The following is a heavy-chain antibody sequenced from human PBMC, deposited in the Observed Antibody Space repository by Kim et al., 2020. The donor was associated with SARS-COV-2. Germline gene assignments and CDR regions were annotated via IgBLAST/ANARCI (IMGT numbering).Heavy chain of an antibody. CDR2: ISGSGFRT. J-gene: IGHJ4*02. D-gene: IGHD2-2*01. Sequence: GGSLRLSCAASGFTFSSDAMNWVRQAPGKGLEWVSGISGSGFRTNYADSVKGRLTISRENSRNTLHLEMRSLRAEDTAVYYCANFPWSDSTRWFAHFDYWGQGALVTVSS. CDR1: GFTFSSDA. V-gene: IGHV3-23*01. CDR3: ANFPWSDSTRWFAHFDY.